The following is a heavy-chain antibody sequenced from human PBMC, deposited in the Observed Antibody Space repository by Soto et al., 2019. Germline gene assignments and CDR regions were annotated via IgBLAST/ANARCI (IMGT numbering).Heavy chain of an antibody. CDR3: ARALGYSGYAGMDV. D-gene: IGHD5-12*01. Sequence: GASVKVSCKASGGTFSSYTISWVRQAPGQGLEWMGWISPDNGIANYAQKLQGRVTMTTDTSTSTAYMELRSLRSDDTAVYYCARALGYSGYAGMDVWGQGTTVTVS. CDR1: GGTFSSYT. V-gene: IGHV1-18*01. J-gene: IGHJ6*02. CDR2: ISPDNGIA.